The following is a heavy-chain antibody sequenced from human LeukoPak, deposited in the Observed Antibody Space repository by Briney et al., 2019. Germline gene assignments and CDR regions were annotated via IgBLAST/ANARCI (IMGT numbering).Heavy chain of an antibody. V-gene: IGHV1-18*01. CDR1: GYTFTSYG. CDR3: ARRRGGGISWYGNYYFDY. CDR2: ISAYNGNT. J-gene: IGHJ4*02. Sequence: ASVKVSCKASGYTFTSYGISWVRQAPGQGLEWMGWISAYNGNTNYAQKLQGRVTMTTDTSTSTAYMELRSLRSDDTAVYYCARRRGGGISWYGNYYFDYWGQGTLVTVSS. D-gene: IGHD6-13*01.